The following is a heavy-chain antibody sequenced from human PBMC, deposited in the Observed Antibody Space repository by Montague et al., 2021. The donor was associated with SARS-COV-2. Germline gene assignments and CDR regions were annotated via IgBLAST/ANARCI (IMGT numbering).Heavy chain of an antibody. CDR1: GTSITSYY. V-gene: IGHV4-59*01. J-gene: IGHJ6*02. CDR3: GRGCLSYFGAGSHCYGMDV. CDR2: ISDSGST. D-gene: IGHD3-10*01. Sequence: SETLSLTCSVSGTSITSYYWNWIRQPPGKGLEWIGYISDSGSTNYSPSLKSRVTMSVDTSKNQMSLKLTSVTAADTAVYYCGRGCLSYFGAGSHCYGMDVWGQGTTVTVSS.